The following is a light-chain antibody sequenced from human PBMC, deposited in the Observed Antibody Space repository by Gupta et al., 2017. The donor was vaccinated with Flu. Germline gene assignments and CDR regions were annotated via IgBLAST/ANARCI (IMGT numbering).Light chain of an antibody. V-gene: IGKV2-28*01. Sequence: DTVMTQSPLSLPVRPGGPASISCKSNQSLLHSNGNIYLDWYLQRPGQSPQLLIYLTSNRASGVPDRFSGSGSGTDCTLKISRVEAGDFGLYYCMQALQSPRTFGQGTRVEYK. CDR2: LTS. CDR1: QSLLHSNGNIY. CDR3: MQALQSPRT. J-gene: IGKJ1*01.